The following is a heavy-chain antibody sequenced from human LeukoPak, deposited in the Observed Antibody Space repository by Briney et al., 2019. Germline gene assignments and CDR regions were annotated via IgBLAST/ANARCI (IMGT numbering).Heavy chain of an antibody. Sequence: GASVKVSCKASGYTFTSYYMHWVRQAPGQGLEWMGIINPSGGSTSYAQKFQGRVTMTRDMSTSTVYMELSSLRSEDTAVYYCARTYYYDSSGSPNWFDPWGQGTLVTVSS. J-gene: IGHJ5*02. CDR1: GYTFTSYY. CDR3: ARTYYYDSSGSPNWFDP. CDR2: INPSGGST. V-gene: IGHV1-46*01. D-gene: IGHD3-22*01.